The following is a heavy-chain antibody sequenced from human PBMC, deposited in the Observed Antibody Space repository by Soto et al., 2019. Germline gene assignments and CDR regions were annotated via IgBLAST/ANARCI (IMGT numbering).Heavy chain of an antibody. CDR3: ARAANIVVVVAATPFVWFDP. D-gene: IGHD2-15*01. V-gene: IGHV4-31*03. CDR2: IYYSGST. J-gene: IGHJ5*02. CDR1: GGSISSGGYY. Sequence: SETLSLTCTVSGGSISSGGYYWSWIRQHPGKGLEWIGYIYYSGSTYYNPSLKSRVTISVDTAKNQFSLKLSSVTSADTAVYYCARAANIVVVVAATPFVWFDPWGQGTLVTVSS.